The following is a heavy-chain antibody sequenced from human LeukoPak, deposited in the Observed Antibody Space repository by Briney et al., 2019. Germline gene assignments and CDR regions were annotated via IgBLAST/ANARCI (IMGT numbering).Heavy chain of an antibody. CDR3: ARDTYALPVRGVIGDY. CDR1: GYTFTSYG. D-gene: IGHD3-10*01. V-gene: IGHV1-18*01. J-gene: IGHJ4*02. CDR2: ISAYNGNT. Sequence: ASVKVSCKASGYTFTSYGISWVRQAPGRGLEWMGWISAYNGNTNYAQKLQGRVTMTTDTSTSTAYMELRSLRSDDTAVYYCARDTYALPVRGVIGDYWGQGTLVTVSS.